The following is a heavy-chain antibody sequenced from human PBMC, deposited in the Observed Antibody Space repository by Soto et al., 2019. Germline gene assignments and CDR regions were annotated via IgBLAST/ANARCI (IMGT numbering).Heavy chain of an antibody. CDR3: ARERYGSGGAFDI. D-gene: IGHD3-10*01. J-gene: IGHJ3*02. Sequence: QVQLVESGGGEVQPGRSLRLSCAASGFTFSSYGMHWVRQAPGKGLEWVAVIWYDGSNKYYADSVKGRFTISRDNSKNTLYLQMNSLRAEDTAVYYCARERYGSGGAFDIWGQGTMVTVSS. CDR1: GFTFSSYG. CDR2: IWYDGSNK. V-gene: IGHV3-33*01.